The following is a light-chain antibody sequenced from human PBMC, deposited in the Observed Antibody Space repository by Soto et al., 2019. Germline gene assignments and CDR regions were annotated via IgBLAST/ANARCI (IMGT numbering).Light chain of an antibody. J-gene: IGKJ5*01. CDR3: QHSYTVPIA. CDR2: AAS. CDR1: QDIIRH. Sequence: DIQMTQSPSSLSASVGDGVTITCRASQDIIRHLNWYQHKPGRAPRXLIYAASTLQSGVPSRFTGSRDGTEDNLTISGLQPADFATYYCQHSYTVPIAVGQGTRMEN. V-gene: IGKV1-39*01.